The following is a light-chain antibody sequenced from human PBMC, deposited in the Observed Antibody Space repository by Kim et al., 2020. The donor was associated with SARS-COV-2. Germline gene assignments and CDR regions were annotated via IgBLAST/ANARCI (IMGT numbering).Light chain of an antibody. J-gene: IGLJ1*01. CDR1: NIGTKK. CDR2: RDS. V-gene: IGLV3-9*01. CDR3: QVWDSTTASWV. Sequence: SYELTQPPAVSVALGQTATMTCGGNNIGTKKVHWYQQRPGQAPLLVIFRDSHRPSGISEQLSGSNSGNTASLTISRAQAENEADFYCQVWDSTTASWVFG.